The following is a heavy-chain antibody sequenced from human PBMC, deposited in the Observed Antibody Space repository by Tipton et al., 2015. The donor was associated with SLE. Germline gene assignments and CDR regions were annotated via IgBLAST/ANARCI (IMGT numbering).Heavy chain of an antibody. D-gene: IGHD3-9*01. J-gene: IGHJ4*02. CDR1: GFTFSSYW. V-gene: IGHV3-7*04. CDR2: IKQDGSEK. Sequence: SLRLSCAASGFTFSSYWMRWVRQAPGKGLEWVANIKQDGSEKYYVDSVKGRFTISRDNAKNSLYLQMNSLRAEDTAVYYCARARGITIFWSLDYWGQGTLVTVSS. CDR3: ARARGITIFWSLDY.